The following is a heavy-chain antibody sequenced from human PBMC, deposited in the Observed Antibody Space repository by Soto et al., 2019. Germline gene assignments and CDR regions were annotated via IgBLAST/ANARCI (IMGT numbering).Heavy chain of an antibody. V-gene: IGHV3-15*01. CDR2: IKSKTDGGTT. Sequence: EVQLVESGGGLVKPGGSLRLSCAASGFTFSNAWMSGVRQAPGKGLEWVGRIKSKTDGGTTDYAAPVKGRFTISRDDSKNTLYLQMNSLNTEDTAVYYCTTDVVIPPGGEIDYLGQGTLVTVSS. CDR3: TTDVVIPPGGEIDY. J-gene: IGHJ4*02. D-gene: IGHD3-16*02. CDR1: GFTFSNAW.